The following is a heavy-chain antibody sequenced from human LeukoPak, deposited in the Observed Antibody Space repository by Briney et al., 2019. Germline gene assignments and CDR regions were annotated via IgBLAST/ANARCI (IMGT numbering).Heavy chain of an antibody. CDR1: GFTLTIFG. Sequence: GGSLRLSCAASGFTLTIFGLNWVRQAPGKGPEWVSYIDARSGITYYADSVQGRFTISRDNAKESVFLQMNSLRAEDTAVYYCATYSSSNGREFQYWGQGTLVTVSS. V-gene: IGHV3-48*01. D-gene: IGHD2-2*01. CDR2: IDARSGIT. J-gene: IGHJ1*01. CDR3: ATYSSSNGREFQY.